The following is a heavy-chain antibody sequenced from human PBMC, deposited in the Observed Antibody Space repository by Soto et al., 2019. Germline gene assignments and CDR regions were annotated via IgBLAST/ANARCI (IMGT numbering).Heavy chain of an antibody. V-gene: IGHV3-9*01. D-gene: IGHD3-10*01. CDR2: ISWNSGSI. Sequence: EVQLVESGGGLVQPGRSLRLSCAASGFTFDDYAMHWVRQAPGKGLEWVSGISWNSGSIGYADSVKGRFTISRDNAKNSLYLQMNSLRAEDTALYYCAKDMITFGEFFVGAPDYWGQGTLVTVSS. CDR1: GFTFDDYA. J-gene: IGHJ4*02. CDR3: AKDMITFGEFFVGAPDY.